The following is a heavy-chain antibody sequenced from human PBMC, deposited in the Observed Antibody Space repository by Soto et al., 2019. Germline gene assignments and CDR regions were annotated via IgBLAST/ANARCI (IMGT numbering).Heavy chain of an antibody. D-gene: IGHD3-10*01. V-gene: IGHV6-1*01. Sequence: PSQTLSLTCAISGDSVSRNSAAWNWIRQSPSRGLEWLGRTYYRSKWYNDYAVSVKSRITINPDTSKNQFSLQLNSVTPEDTAVYYCARDQFLPGRLGEYYFDYWGQGTLVTVSS. CDR3: ARDQFLPGRLGEYYFDY. CDR2: TYYRSKWYN. J-gene: IGHJ4*02. CDR1: GDSVSRNSAA.